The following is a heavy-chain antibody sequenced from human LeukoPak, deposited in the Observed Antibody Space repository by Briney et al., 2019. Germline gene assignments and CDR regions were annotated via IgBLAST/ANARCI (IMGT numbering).Heavy chain of an antibody. V-gene: IGHV4-59*01. CDR2: IYYSGST. Sequence: SETLSLTCTVSGGSISSYYWSWIRQPPGKGLEWIGYIYYSGSTNYNPSLKSRVTISVDTSKNQFSLKLSSVTAADTAVYYCARSLGVWFGELFSIDYWGQGTLVTVSS. J-gene: IGHJ4*02. CDR3: ARSLGVWFGELFSIDY. D-gene: IGHD3-10*01. CDR1: GGSISSYY.